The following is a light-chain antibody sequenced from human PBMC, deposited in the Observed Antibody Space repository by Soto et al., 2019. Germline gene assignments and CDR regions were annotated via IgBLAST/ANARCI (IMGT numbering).Light chain of an antibody. CDR3: MQATQTPLT. J-gene: IGKJ4*01. CDR1: QTLEHSNGNTY. Sequence: EIVMTQTPLSSVVTLGQSASISCRSSQTLEHSNGNTYLSWLHQRPGQPPRLLIYKISKRFSGVPDRFSGSGAGTDFTLKISRVEAEEVGIYYCMQATQTPLTFGGGTRLEI. V-gene: IGKV2-24*01. CDR2: KIS.